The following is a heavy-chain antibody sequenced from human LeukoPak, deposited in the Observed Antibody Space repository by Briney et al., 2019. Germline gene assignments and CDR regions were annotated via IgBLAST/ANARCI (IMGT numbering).Heavy chain of an antibody. V-gene: IGHV3-43*02. D-gene: IGHD3-22*01. J-gene: IGHJ4*02. CDR3: AKDISSSGEDF. Sequence: GGSLRLSCAASGFIFADYAMHWVRQAPGKGLEWVALISGYGSNTYYVDSVKGRFTISRDNTQNSLYLQMNSLRTEDTALYYCAKDISSSGEDFWGQGTLVTVSS. CDR2: ISGYGSNT. CDR1: GFIFADYA.